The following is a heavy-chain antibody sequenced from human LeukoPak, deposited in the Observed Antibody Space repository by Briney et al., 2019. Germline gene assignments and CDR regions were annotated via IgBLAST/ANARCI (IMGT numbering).Heavy chain of an antibody. CDR1: GCSISNSSYY. D-gene: IGHD4-17*01. Sequence: SETLSLTCTVSGCSISNSSYYWGWIRQPPGKGLEWIAGIYYSGSTYYNPSLKSRVTISVDTSKNQFSLKLSSVTAADTAVYYCARQPLDGDYDLYYYYMDVWGKGTTVTVSS. CDR3: ARQPLDGDYDLYYYYMDV. J-gene: IGHJ6*03. V-gene: IGHV4-39*01. CDR2: IYYSGST.